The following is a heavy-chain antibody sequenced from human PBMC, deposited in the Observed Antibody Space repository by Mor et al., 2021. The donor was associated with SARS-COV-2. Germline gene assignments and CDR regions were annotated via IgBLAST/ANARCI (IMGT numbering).Heavy chain of an antibody. CDR2: ISLSSSTI. Sequence: SYISLSSSTIYYADSVKGRFTSSRDNAKNSLYLQMNSLRDEDTAVYYCARDRGAALYYFDYWGQGTLVTVSS. CDR3: ARDRGAALYYFDY. V-gene: IGHV3-48*02. J-gene: IGHJ4*02. D-gene: IGHD3-10*01.